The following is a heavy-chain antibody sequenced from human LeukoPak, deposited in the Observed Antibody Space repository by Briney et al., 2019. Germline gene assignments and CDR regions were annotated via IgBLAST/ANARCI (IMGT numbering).Heavy chain of an antibody. V-gene: IGHV4-59*08. CDR3: ARRYTASPGERFDY. D-gene: IGHD2-2*02. CDR2: IYSSGNT. Sequence: KPSETLSLTCTVSGDSIRSHYWSWIRQPPGRGLEWIGYIYSSGNTNYNPSLNSRVTISLDTSKNQFSLMLRSLTAADTAVYYCARRYTASPGERFDYWGQGTLVTVSS. J-gene: IGHJ4*02. CDR1: GDSIRSHY.